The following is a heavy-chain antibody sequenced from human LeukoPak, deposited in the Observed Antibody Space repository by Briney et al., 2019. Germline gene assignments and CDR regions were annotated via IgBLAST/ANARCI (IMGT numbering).Heavy chain of an antibody. CDR1: GFTFSYA. V-gene: IGHV3-23*01. CDR2: LNGDT. D-gene: IGHD3-16*01. Sequence: GGSLRLSCAASGFTFSYAMSWVREAPARGLEWVSSLNGDTFYADSVKGRFTLSRDESGNTVYLRLNNLRVEDTAVYYCAKASWVSSADAVLWGQGTVVTVSS. CDR3: AKASWVSSADAVL. J-gene: IGHJ4*02.